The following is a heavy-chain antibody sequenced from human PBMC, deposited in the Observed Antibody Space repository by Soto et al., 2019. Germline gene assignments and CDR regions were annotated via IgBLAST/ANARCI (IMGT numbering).Heavy chain of an antibody. CDR3: AKTKAYSSSSPDY. D-gene: IGHD6-6*01. J-gene: IGHJ4*02. V-gene: IGHV3-11*01. CDR2: ISNSGVTK. CDR1: GFSFSDYS. Sequence: GGSLRLSCVASGFSFSDYSMTWMRQAPGGGLDFVAFISNSGVTKYYADSVKGRFSISRDNSKNTLYLQMNSLRAEDTAIYYCAKTKAYSSSSPDYWGQGTLVTVSS.